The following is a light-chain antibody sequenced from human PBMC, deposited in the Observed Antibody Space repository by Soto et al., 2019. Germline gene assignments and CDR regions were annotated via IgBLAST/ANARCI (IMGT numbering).Light chain of an antibody. V-gene: IGKV1-33*01. CDR3: QQYDSLPLT. CDR1: QSITTY. J-gene: IGKJ4*02. Sequence: DIQMTQSPSSLSASVGDRVTITCRASQSITTYLNWYQQKPGRAPKLLVYDVSTLEPGVPSRFSGSGYGSYFTFTINNLQAEDVATYYCQQYDSLPLTFGGGTKVEIK. CDR2: DVS.